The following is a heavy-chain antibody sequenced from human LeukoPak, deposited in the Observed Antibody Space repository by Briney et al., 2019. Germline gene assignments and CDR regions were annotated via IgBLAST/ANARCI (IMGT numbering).Heavy chain of an antibody. J-gene: IGHJ6*02. Sequence: GGSLRLSCAASGFTFSDYYMSWIRQAPGKGLEWVSYISSSGSTIYYADSVKGRFTISRDNAKNSLYLQMNSLRAEDTAVYYCARWGYYGSGSYSNPDYYYYGMDVWGQGTTVTVSS. V-gene: IGHV3-11*01. CDR3: ARWGYYGSGSYSNPDYYYYGMDV. D-gene: IGHD3-10*01. CDR1: GFTFSDYY. CDR2: ISSSGSTI.